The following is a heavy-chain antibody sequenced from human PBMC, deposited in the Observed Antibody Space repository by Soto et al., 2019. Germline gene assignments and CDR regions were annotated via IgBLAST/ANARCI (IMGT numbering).Heavy chain of an antibody. CDR1: GFTFDDYT. Sequence: HPAGSLRLSCAASGFTFDDYTMHCVRQAPGEGLEWVSLISWDGGSTYYADSVQGRFTISRDNSKNYLYLQMNSLRTEDTALYYCAKEGAPYCSGGSCRDASDIWGQRTTVSVSS. CDR2: ISWDGGST. CDR3: AKEGAPYCSGGSCRDASDI. J-gene: IGHJ3*02. D-gene: IGHD2-15*01. V-gene: IGHV3-43*01.